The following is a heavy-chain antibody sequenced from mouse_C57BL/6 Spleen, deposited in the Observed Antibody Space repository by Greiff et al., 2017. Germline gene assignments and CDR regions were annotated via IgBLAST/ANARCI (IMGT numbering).Heavy chain of an antibody. CDR2: IYPGSGST. V-gene: IGHV1-55*01. CDR3: ARKGIVVPYWYFDV. Sequence: QVQLQQPGAELVKPGASVKMSCKASGYTFTSYWITWVKQRPGQGLEWIGDIYPGSGSTNYNEKFKSKATLTVDTSSSTAYMQLSSLTSEDSAVYYCARKGIVVPYWYFDVWGTGTTVTVSS. CDR1: GYTFTSYW. J-gene: IGHJ1*03. D-gene: IGHD1-1*01.